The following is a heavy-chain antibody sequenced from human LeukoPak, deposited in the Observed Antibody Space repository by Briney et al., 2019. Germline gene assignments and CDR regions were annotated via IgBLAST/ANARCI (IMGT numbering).Heavy chain of an antibody. J-gene: IGHJ2*01. CDR3: ARDRYYDSSGYLSLLGYFDL. Sequence: KPSETLSLTCTVSGGSISSYYWSWIRQPAGKGLEWIGRIYTSGSTNYNPSLKSRVTMSVDTSKNQFSLKLSSVTAADTAVYYCARDRYYDSSGYLSLLGYFDLWGRGTLVTVSS. D-gene: IGHD3-22*01. CDR2: IYTSGST. CDR1: GGSISSYY. V-gene: IGHV4-4*07.